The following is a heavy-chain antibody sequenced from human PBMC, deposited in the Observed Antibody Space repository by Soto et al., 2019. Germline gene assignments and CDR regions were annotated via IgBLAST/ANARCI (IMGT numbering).Heavy chain of an antibody. J-gene: IGHJ3*02. CDR2: INPNSGGT. Sequence: ASVKVSCKASGYTFTGYYVHWVRQAPGQGLEWMGWINPNSGGTNYAQKFQGWVTMTRDTSISTAYMELSRLRSDDTAVYYCARDKGLYYDILTGSAPYDAFDIWGQGTMVTVSS. D-gene: IGHD3-9*01. CDR1: GYTFTGYY. V-gene: IGHV1-2*04. CDR3: ARDKGLYYDILTGSAPYDAFDI.